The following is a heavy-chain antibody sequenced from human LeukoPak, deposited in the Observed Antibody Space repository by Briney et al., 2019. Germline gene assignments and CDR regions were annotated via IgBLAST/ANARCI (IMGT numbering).Heavy chain of an antibody. CDR1: GFTFSSYS. CDR2: LSSSSTYI. D-gene: IGHD3-10*02. J-gene: IGHJ6*04. Sequence: GGSLRLSCAASGFTFSSYSMNWVRQAQGKGLEWVSFLSSSSTYIYYADSLKVRFTISRDNAKNSLDLQMNSLRAEDTAVYYCAELGITMIGGVWGKGTTVTISS. V-gene: IGHV3-21*06. CDR3: AELGITMIGGV.